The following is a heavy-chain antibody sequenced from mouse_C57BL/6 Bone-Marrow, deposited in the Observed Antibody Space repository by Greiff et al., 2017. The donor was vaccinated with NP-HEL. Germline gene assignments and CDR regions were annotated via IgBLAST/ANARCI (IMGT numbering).Heavy chain of an antibody. V-gene: IGHV1-80*01. J-gene: IGHJ4*01. D-gene: IGHD1-1*01. CDR1: GYAFSSYW. Sequence: QVQLQQSGAELVKPGASVKISCKASGYAFSSYWMNWVKERPGKGLEWIGQIYPGDGDTKYNGKFKGKATLTADKSSSTAYMQVSSLTSEDSAVYFCARGDYGSSRFGYARDYWDRGPSVTVSA. CDR3: ARGDYGSSRFGYARDY. CDR2: IYPGDGDT.